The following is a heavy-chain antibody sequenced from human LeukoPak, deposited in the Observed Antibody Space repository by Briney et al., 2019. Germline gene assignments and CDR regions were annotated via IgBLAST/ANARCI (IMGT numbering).Heavy chain of an antibody. CDR1: GGSISSSSYY. D-gene: IGHD6-13*01. V-gene: IGHV4-39*01. CDR2: IYYSGST. J-gene: IGHJ4*02. Sequence: SETLSLTCTVSGGSISSSSYYWGWVRQPPGKGLEWIGSIYYSGSTYYNPSLKSRVTISVDTSKNQFSLKLGSVTAADTAVYYCARHGSIATGAFTHWGQGTLVTVSS. CDR3: ARHGSIATGAFTH.